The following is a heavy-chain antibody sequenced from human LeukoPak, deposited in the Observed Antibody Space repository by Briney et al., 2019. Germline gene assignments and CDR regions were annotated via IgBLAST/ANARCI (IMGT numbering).Heavy chain of an antibody. V-gene: IGHV4-38-2*02. CDR3: MREEGGTTVDY. CDR1: GYSISSGFF. J-gene: IGHJ4*02. Sequence: SETLSLTCTVSGYSISSGFFLGWIRQPPGKGLEWIGSISHSGTTYYNPSLKSRITISQDTSKNHFSLKVNSVTAADTAAYYCMREEGGTTVDYWGQGTLVTVSS. D-gene: IGHD1-1*01. CDR2: ISHSGTT.